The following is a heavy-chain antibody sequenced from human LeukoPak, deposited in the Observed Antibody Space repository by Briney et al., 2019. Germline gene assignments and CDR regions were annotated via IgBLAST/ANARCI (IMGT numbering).Heavy chain of an antibody. CDR3: ARGSQGGEGIAFDI. J-gene: IGHJ3*02. Sequence: GGSLRLSCAASGFTFSSYSMNWVRQAPGKGLEWISSISFSSTYKYYADSVKGRFTISRDNAKNSLYLQMSSLRAEDTAVYYCARGSQGGEGIAFDIWGQGTVVTVSS. V-gene: IGHV3-21*01. D-gene: IGHD2-21*01. CDR2: ISFSSTYK. CDR1: GFTFSSYS.